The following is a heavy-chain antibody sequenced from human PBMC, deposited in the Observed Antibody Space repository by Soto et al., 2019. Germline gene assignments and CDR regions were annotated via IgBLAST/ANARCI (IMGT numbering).Heavy chain of an antibody. J-gene: IGHJ4*02. Sequence: GGSLRLSCAASGFTFSDHYMDWVRQAPGKGLEWVGRTRNKPNSYTTEYAASVKGRFTISRDDSKNSLYLQMNSLKTEDTAVYYCARVYRGSYYFDYWGQGTLVTVSS. CDR2: TRNKPNSYTT. V-gene: IGHV3-72*01. CDR3: ARVYRGSYYFDY. D-gene: IGHD1-26*01. CDR1: GFTFSDHY.